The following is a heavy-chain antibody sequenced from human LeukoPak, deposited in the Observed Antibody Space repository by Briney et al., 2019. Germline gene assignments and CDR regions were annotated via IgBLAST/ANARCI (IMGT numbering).Heavy chain of an antibody. CDR2: INHSGST. CDR3: ARAHAYYYDSSGD. J-gene: IGHJ4*02. CDR1: GGSFSGYY. D-gene: IGHD3-22*01. V-gene: IGHV4-34*01. Sequence: PSETLSLTCAVYGGSFSGYYWSWIRQPPGKGLEWIGEINHSGSTNYNPSLKSRVTISVDTSKNQFSLKLSSVTAADTAVYYCARAHAYYYDSSGDWGQGTLVTVSS.